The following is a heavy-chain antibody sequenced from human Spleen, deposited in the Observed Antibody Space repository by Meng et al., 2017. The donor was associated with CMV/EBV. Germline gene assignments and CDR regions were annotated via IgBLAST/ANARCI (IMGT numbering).Heavy chain of an antibody. V-gene: IGHV3-20*04. CDR3: ARYYGAIFGVITPVFDY. CDR2: INWNGGST. CDR1: GFTFDDYG. J-gene: IGHJ4*02. Sequence: GESLKISCAASGFTFDDYGMSWVRQAPGKGLEWVSGINWNGGSTGYADSVKGRFTISRDNAKNSLYLQMNSLRAEDTAVYYCARYYGAIFGVITPVFDYWGQGTLVTVSS. D-gene: IGHD3-3*01.